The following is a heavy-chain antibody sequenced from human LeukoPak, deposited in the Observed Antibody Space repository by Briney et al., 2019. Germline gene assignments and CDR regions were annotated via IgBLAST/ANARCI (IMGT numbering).Heavy chain of an antibody. D-gene: IGHD3-9*01. CDR3: ARDGPYYDILTGYYVSQGMDV. CDR2: VIPIFGTA. Sequence: SVKVSCKASGGTFSSYAISWVRQAPGQGLEWMGGVIPIFGTANYAQKFQGRVTITADESTSTAYMELSSLRSEDTAVYYCARDGPYYDILTGYYVSQGMDVWGKGTTVTVSS. V-gene: IGHV1-69*13. CDR1: GGTFSSYA. J-gene: IGHJ6*04.